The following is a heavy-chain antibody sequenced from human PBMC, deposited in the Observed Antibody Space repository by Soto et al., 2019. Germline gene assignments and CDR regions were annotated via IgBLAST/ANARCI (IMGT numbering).Heavy chain of an antibody. Sequence: GESLKISCKGSGYRFSTFWIGWVRQMPGKGLEWVAIIYPDQSRAMYSPAFQGQVTISVDKSISTAYLQWNSLKASDTATYYCARLVNYYFGMDVWGLGTTVTVSS. J-gene: IGHJ6*02. CDR3: ARLVNYYFGMDV. CDR1: GYRFSTFW. CDR2: IYPDQSRA. V-gene: IGHV5-51*01.